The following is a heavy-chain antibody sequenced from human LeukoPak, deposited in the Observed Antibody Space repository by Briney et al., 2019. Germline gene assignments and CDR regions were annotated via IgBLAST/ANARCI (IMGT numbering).Heavy chain of an antibody. CDR1: GFTFSSYS. Sequence: GGSLRLSCAASGFTFSSYSMNWVRQAPGKGLEWVSSISTSSSYIYYADSVKGRFTISRDNAKNSLYLQMNSLRAEDTAVYYCAREGYGDYYYYYGMDVWGQRTTVTVSS. CDR2: ISTSSSYI. J-gene: IGHJ6*02. CDR3: AREGYGDYYYYYGMDV. V-gene: IGHV3-21*01. D-gene: IGHD4-17*01.